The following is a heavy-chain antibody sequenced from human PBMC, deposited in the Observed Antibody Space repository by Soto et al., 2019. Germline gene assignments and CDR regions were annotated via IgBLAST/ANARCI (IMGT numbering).Heavy chain of an antibody. V-gene: IGHV1-18*01. Sequence: QVQLVQSGPEVKKPGASVKVSCKTSGYTFTIYGISWVRQAPGQGLEWMGWITANNVNTNYAQKFQGRVTMTTDTSTATAYMELRSLRSDDTAVYYCARDMGGYYFEPNDYWGQGTLVTVSS. CDR1: GYTFTIYG. D-gene: IGHD3-22*01. J-gene: IGHJ4*02. CDR3: ARDMGGYYFEPNDY. CDR2: ITANNVNT.